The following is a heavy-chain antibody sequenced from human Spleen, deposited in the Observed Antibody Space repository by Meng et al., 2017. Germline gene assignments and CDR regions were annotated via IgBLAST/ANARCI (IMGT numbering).Heavy chain of an antibody. CDR1: GFTFSSSG. J-gene: IGHJ4*02. V-gene: IGHV3-23*01. CDR3: AKDRYGNYVSYLDY. CDR2: SGGGGDNT. Sequence: VQLRESGGGPVQPRGSRRLPSAASGFTFSSSGMAWVRQAPRKGPEGVSTSGGGGDNTHYADSVTVWFTISRNDSKNTLYLQMICLRVEDIAVYYCAKDRYGNYVSYLDYWGQGTLVTVSS. D-gene: IGHD3-16*01.